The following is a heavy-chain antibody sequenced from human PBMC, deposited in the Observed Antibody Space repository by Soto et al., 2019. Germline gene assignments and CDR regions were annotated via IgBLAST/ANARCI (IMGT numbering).Heavy chain of an antibody. V-gene: IGHV3-33*08. CDR2: IWYDGSNK. CDR3: ARGDCTGAYCYSWPFNYGVDV. D-gene: IGHD2-15*01. CDR1: GFTFNTYG. Sequence: QVQLVESGGGVVQPGGSLSLSCTTSGFTFNTYGMYWVRQAPGKGLEWVAIIWYDGSNKYYGDSVKGRFTISRDNSKNTLYLQMNSLRAEDTALYYCARGDCTGAYCYSWPFNYGVDVWGQGTTVTVSS. J-gene: IGHJ6*02.